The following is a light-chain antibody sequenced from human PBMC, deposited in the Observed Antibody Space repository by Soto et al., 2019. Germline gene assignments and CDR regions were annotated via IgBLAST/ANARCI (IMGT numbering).Light chain of an antibody. Sequence: EIVLTQSPGTLSLSPGERATLSCRASQTVSSNYLAWFQQKGGQAPRLLIFGASSRAAGIPDRFSGSVSGTDFILTISRLEREDFAVYYCKHSGSSWTFGQGTKVEI. CDR3: KHSGSSWT. CDR1: QTVSSNY. J-gene: IGKJ1*01. V-gene: IGKV3-20*01. CDR2: GAS.